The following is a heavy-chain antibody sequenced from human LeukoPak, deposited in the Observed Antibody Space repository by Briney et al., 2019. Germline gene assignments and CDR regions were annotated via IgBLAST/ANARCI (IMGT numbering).Heavy chain of an antibody. CDR1: GYTFTSYG. Sequence: ASVKVSCKASGYTFTSYGISWVRPAPGQGLEWMGWISAYNGNTNYAQKLQGRVTMTTDTSTSTAYMELRSLRSDDTAVYYCARDSPGYYYDSSGYWAYWGQGTLVTVSS. CDR3: ARDSPGYYYDSSGYWAY. D-gene: IGHD3-22*01. V-gene: IGHV1-18*01. J-gene: IGHJ4*02. CDR2: ISAYNGNT.